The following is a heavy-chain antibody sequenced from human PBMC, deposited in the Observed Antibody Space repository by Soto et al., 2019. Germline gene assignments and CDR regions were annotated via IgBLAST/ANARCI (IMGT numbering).Heavy chain of an antibody. D-gene: IGHD6-13*01. CDR1: GFTFSSYG. Sequence: PGGSLRLSCAASGFTFSSYGMHWVRQAPGKGLEWVAVISYDGSNKYYADSVKGRFTISRDNSKNTLYLQMNSLRAEDTAVYYCAKDSSSWYLRMGLHYYYGMDVWGQGTTVTVSS. CDR2: ISYDGSNK. J-gene: IGHJ6*02. CDR3: AKDSSSWYLRMGLHYYYGMDV. V-gene: IGHV3-30*18.